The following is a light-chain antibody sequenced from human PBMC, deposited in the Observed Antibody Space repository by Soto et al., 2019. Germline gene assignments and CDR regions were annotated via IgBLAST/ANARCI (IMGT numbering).Light chain of an antibody. V-gene: IGKV3-20*01. CDR2: GAS. CDR1: QSVSSSY. J-gene: IGKJ1*01. Sequence: EIVLTQSPGTLSLSPGERATLSCRASQSVSSSYLAWYQQKPGQAPRLLIYGASSRDTCIPDRFSGSGSGTDFSLTISRLEPEDFAVYYCQQYGCSPWTFGQGSKVEIK. CDR3: QQYGCSPWT.